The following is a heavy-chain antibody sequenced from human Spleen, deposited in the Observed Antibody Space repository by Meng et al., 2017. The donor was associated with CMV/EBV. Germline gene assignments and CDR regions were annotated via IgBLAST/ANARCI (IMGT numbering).Heavy chain of an antibody. CDR3: ARGAFDI. CDR2: IWYDGSDK. V-gene: IGHV3-33*01. J-gene: IGHJ3*02. CDR1: AITFSSYG. Sequence: GESLKISCAASAITFSSYGMHWVRQAPGKGLEWVAFIWYDGSDKYYADSVKGRFTIFRDNSKNTLYLQMNSLRAEDTALYYCARGAFDIWAKGQWSPSPQ.